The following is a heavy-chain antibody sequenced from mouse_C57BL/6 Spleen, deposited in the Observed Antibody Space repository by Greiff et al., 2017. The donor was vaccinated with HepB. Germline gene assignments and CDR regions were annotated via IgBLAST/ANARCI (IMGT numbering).Heavy chain of an antibody. D-gene: IGHD2-1*01. CDR2: INPSSGYT. CDR1: GYTFTSYT. CDR3: ARDGNYLYYYAMDY. V-gene: IGHV1-4*01. J-gene: IGHJ4*01. Sequence: QVQLQQSGAELARPGASVKMSCKASGYTFTSYTMHWVKQRPGQGLEWIGYINPSSGYTKYNQKFKDKATLTADKSSNTAYMQLSSLTSEDSAVYYCARDGNYLYYYAMDYWGQGTSVTVSS.